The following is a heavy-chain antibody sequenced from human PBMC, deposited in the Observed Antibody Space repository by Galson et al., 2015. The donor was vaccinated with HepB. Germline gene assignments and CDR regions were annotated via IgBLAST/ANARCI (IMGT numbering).Heavy chain of an antibody. CDR1: GFTFSNFY. CDR3: ASSIAAAGTFDY. Sequence: SLRLSCAASGFTFSNFYINWVRQAPGKGLEWVSSISSSSSYIYYVDSVKGRFTISRDNAKTSLYLQMNSLRAEDTAVYYCASSIAAAGTFDYWGQGTLVTVSS. D-gene: IGHD6-13*01. J-gene: IGHJ4*02. V-gene: IGHV3-21*06. CDR2: ISSSSSYI.